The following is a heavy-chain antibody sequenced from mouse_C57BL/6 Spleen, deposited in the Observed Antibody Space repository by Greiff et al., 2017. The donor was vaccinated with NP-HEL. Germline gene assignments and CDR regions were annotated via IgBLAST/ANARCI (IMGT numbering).Heavy chain of an antibody. CDR2: ISDGGSYT. CDR1: GFTFSSYA. Sequence: EVMLVESGGGLVKPGGSLKLSCAASGFTFSSYAMSWVRQTPEKRLEWVATISDGGSYTYYPDNVKGRFTISRDNAKNNLYLQMGHLKSEDTAMYYCARGGEFAMDYWGQGTSVTVSS. V-gene: IGHV5-4*03. CDR3: ARGGEFAMDY. J-gene: IGHJ4*01.